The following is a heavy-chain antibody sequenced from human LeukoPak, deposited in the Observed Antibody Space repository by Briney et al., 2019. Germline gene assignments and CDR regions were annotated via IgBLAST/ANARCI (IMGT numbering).Heavy chain of an antibody. CDR3: ARLSNPGSMGAFDV. CDR1: GYSFISYW. Sequence: GESLKISCKASGYSFISYWISWLRQLPGKGLGWVGIIYPGDTDNRYSPYFQGQVAMAVDKTISTAYLQWSSLKASDTAMYSCARLSNPGSMGAFDVWGQGTMVTVSS. D-gene: IGHD2/OR15-2a*01. CDR2: IYPGDTDN. V-gene: IGHV5-51*01. J-gene: IGHJ3*01.